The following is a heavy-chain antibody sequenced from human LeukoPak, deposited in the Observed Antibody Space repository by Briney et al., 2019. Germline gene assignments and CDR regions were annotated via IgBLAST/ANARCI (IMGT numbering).Heavy chain of an antibody. V-gene: IGHV3-21*01. CDR1: GFTFSSYS. J-gene: IGHJ4*02. D-gene: IGHD2-15*01. CDR2: ISSSSYI. CDR3: SREGSCSGGSCYYFEY. Sequence: GGSLRLSCAASGFTFSSYSMNWVRQAPGKGLEWVSSISSSSYIYYADSVKGRFTISRDNAKNSVYLQMKRLRAEDTAVYYCSREGSCSGGSCYYFEYWGQGTLVTVSS.